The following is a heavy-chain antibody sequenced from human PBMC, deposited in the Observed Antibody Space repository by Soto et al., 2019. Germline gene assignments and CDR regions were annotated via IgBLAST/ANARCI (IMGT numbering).Heavy chain of an antibody. CDR3: AREKTRQLPLDY. V-gene: IGHV3-23*01. CDR1: GITFNNYA. J-gene: IGHJ4*02. CDR2: ISASGANT. D-gene: IGHD2-2*01. Sequence: PGGSLRLSCTASGITFNNYALSWVRQAPGKGLEWVSGISASGANTFYADSVKGRFTISRDNAKNSLYLQMNSLRAEDTAIYYCAREKTRQLPLDYWGQGALVTVSS.